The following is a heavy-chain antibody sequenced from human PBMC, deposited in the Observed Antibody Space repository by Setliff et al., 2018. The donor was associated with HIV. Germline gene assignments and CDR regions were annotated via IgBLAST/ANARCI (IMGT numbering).Heavy chain of an antibody. V-gene: IGHV3-48*01. D-gene: IGHD3-22*01. CDR3: VRDPIEGYPDYFDSSGYYSMFDI. CDR2: INREETTE. J-gene: IGHJ3*02. CDR1: GFTFSTYS. Sequence: PGGSLRLSCAASGFTFSTYSMNWVRQAPGKGLEWISYINREETTEWYADSVKGRFTISRDNSKNTLFLQMNSLRPEDTATYYCVRDPIEGYPDYFDSSGYYSMFDIWGQGTVVTVSS.